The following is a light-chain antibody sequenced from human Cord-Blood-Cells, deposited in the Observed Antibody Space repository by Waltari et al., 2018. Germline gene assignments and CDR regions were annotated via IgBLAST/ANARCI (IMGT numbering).Light chain of an antibody. J-gene: IGKJ5*01. CDR3: QQRSNWPPSP. V-gene: IGKV3-11*01. CDR2: DAS. Sequence: EIVFTPSPATLSLSPGDRATLSCSASQSVSSYLSWYQQKPGQAPRLLNYDASTRASGTPARSSGGVSATDFALTISSLEPEDFAVYFCQQRSNWPPSPFGQGTRVEMK. CDR1: QSVSSY.